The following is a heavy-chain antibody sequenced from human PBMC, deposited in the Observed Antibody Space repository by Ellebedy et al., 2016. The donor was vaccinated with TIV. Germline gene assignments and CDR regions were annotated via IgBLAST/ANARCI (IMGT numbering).Heavy chain of an antibody. J-gene: IGHJ4*02. CDR2: ISNSDDTT. D-gene: IGHD5-24*01. V-gene: IGHV3-23*01. CDR1: GFSFSNYF. Sequence: PGGSLRLSCAASGFSFSNYFMAWVRQAPGKGLEWVSSISNSDDTTFYSPSVNGRVTISRDNSKNTMFLQINSLRADDTAIYYCAKDQDGDNFRPGYFDSWGQGTLVTVSS. CDR3: AKDQDGDNFRPGYFDS.